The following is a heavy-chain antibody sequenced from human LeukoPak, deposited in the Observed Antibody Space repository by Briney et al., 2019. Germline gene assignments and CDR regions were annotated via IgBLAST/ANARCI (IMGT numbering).Heavy chain of an antibody. CDR2: IHDTGST. CDR3: ARFSSGCSTSSCYLTY. D-gene: IGHD2-2*01. Sequence: PSETLSLTCSVSGGSLSSHYWSWIRQPPGKGLELIGHIHDTGSTFYNPSLRGRDTISLDTSNNQFSLKLTSMTAADTAVYYCARFSSGCSTSSCYLTYWGQGTLVTVS. V-gene: IGHV4-59*11. CDR1: GGSLSSHY. J-gene: IGHJ4*02.